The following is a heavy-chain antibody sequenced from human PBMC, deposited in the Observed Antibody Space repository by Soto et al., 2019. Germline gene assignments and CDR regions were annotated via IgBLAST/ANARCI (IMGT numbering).Heavy chain of an antibody. J-gene: IGHJ3*01. CDR1: GFTFRNYG. Sequence: GGSLRLSCAASGFTFRNYGMNWVRQAPGKGLEWVSYIGIGSSTTYYADSVKGRFTISRDNSKNTLSLQMNSLRAEDTAVYYCAKGGPALKNPFDFWGQGTLVTVSS. CDR3: AKGGPALKNPFDF. CDR2: IGIGSSTT. D-gene: IGHD3-16*01. V-gene: IGHV3-48*01.